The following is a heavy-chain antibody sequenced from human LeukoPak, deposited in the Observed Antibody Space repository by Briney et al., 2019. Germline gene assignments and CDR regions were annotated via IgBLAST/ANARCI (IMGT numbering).Heavy chain of an antibody. D-gene: IGHD2-15*01. CDR1: GGSISSGSYY. CDR2: IYTSGST. J-gene: IGHJ4*02. V-gene: IGHV4-61*09. Sequence: ETSETLSLTCTVSGGSISSGSYYWSWIRQPAGKGLEWIGHIYTSGSTNYNPSLKSRVTISVDTSKNQFSLKLSSVTAADTAIYYCARGHCSGGSCYQGDYWGQGTLVTVSS. CDR3: ARGHCSGGSCYQGDY.